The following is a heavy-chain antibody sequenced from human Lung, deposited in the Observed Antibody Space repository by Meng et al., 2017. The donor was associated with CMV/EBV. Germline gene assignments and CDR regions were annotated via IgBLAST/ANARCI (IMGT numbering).Heavy chain of an antibody. D-gene: IGHD1-14*01. CDR2: IDTYGTVT. V-gene: IGHV3-74*03. CDR3: VRDLVGNRDA. CDR1: GFTFSDYW. Sequence: EVQLVESGGGLVRPGGSVRHSCADSGFTFSDYWMPWVRQAPGEGPVWVSRIDTYGTVTSYAESVRGRFTISRDNSKKTLYLQMNDLRAGDSGVYYCVRDLVGNRDAWGHGTLVTVDS. J-gene: IGHJ5*01.